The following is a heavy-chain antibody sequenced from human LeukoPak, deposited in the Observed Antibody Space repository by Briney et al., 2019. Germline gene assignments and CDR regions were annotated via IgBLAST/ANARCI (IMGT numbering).Heavy chain of an antibody. CDR2: ISSSSSYI. CDR3: ARRLTPDIVVVPAARAGYNFDY. J-gene: IGHJ4*02. Sequence: PGGSLRLSCAASGFTFSSYSMNWVRQAPGKGLEWVSSISSSSSYIYYADSVKGRFTISRYNAKNSLYLQMNSLRAEDTAVYYCARRLTPDIVVVPAARAGYNFDYWGQGTLVTVSS. D-gene: IGHD2-2*01. V-gene: IGHV3-21*01. CDR1: GFTFSSYS.